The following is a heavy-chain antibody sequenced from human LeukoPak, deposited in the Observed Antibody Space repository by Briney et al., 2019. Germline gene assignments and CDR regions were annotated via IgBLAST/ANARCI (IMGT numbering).Heavy chain of an antibody. CDR2: INHLGSA. CDR1: GGSFSGYY. D-gene: IGHD3-10*01. V-gene: IGHV4-34*01. CDR3: VRGTPRFDS. J-gene: IGHJ3*01. Sequence: SETLSLTCAVYGGSFSGYYWNWIRQPPGKGLEWIGEINHLGSANYNPSLKSRVTISVDTSKNQFSLKLDSVNAADTAVYYCVRGTPRFDSWGQGTMVTVSS.